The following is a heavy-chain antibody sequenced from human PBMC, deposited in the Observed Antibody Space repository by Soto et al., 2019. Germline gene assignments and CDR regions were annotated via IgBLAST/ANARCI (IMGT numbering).Heavy chain of an antibody. V-gene: IGHV4-4*02. CDR2: IFHSGST. J-gene: IGHJ1*01. D-gene: IGHD6-13*01. CDR1: GGSISSTNW. Sequence: SETLSLTCTVSGGSISSTNWWSWVRQPPGKGLEWIGEIFHSGSTNYNPSLQSRVTMSVDKSKNQFSLKLSSVTAADTAVYYCTRENPGIALWGQGTLVTVSS. CDR3: TRENPGIAL.